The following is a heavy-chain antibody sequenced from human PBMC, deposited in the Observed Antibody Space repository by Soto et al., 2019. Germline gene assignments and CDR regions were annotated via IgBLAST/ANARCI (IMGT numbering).Heavy chain of an antibody. CDR1: GGSIRSYY. CDR2: MYYGGST. D-gene: IGHD3-9*01. J-gene: IGHJ4*02. CDR3: ARHSPDFDWLSQFDY. V-gene: IGHV4-59*08. Sequence: SETLSLTCTVSGGSIRSYYWNWIRQPPGKGLEWVGYMYYGGSTNYNPPLKSRVTVSGDTSKNEFSLRLSSVTAADTAVYYCARHSPDFDWLSQFDYWGQGTLVTAPQ.